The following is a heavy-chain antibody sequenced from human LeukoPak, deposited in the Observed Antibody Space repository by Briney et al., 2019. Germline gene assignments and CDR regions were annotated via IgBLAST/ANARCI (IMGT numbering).Heavy chain of an antibody. Sequence: GGSLRLSCAASGFTFSSYAMSWVRQAPGKGLEWVSAISGSGGSTYYADSVKGRFTISRDNSKNTLYLQMNSLRAEDTAVYYCAKVRAGLGYYDSSGYYQTWGQGTLVTVSS. CDR2: ISGSGGST. D-gene: IGHD3-22*01. CDR3: AKVRAGLGYYDSSGYYQT. CDR1: GFTFSSYA. J-gene: IGHJ5*02. V-gene: IGHV3-23*01.